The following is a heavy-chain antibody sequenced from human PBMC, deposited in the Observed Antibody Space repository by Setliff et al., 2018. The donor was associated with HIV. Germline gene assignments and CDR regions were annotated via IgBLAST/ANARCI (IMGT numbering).Heavy chain of an antibody. CDR1: GGSFSGYY. V-gene: IGHV4-34*01. CDR3: ARSLVPSGYYYGRHAFDI. J-gene: IGHJ3*02. CDR2: INHSGST. Sequence: SETLSLTCAVYGGSFSGYYWSWIRQPPGKGLGWIGEINHSGSTNCNPSLKSRVTISVDTSKNQFSLRVNSVTAADTAVYYCARSLVPSGYYYGRHAFDIWGQGTKVTVSS. D-gene: IGHD3-22*01.